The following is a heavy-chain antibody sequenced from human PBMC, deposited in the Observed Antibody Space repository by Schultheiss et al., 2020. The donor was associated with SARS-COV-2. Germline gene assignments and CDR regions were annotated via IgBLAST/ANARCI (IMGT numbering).Heavy chain of an antibody. D-gene: IGHD4-17*01. J-gene: IGHJ4*02. CDR1: GYTFTSYG. Sequence: ASVKVSCKASGYTFTSYGISWVRQAPGQGLEWMGWISAGNGNTKYSQKFQGRVTITRDTSASTAYMELSSLRSEDTAVYYCARWKTTVNTGLNFDYWGQGTLVTVSS. V-gene: IGHV1-18*01. CDR3: ARWKTTVNTGLNFDY. CDR2: ISAGNGNT.